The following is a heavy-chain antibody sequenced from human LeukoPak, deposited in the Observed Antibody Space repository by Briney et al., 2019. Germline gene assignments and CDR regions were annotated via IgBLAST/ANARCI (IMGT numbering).Heavy chain of an antibody. V-gene: IGHV4-59*01. J-gene: IGHJ5*02. CDR1: GGSISSYY. D-gene: IGHD3-16*01. Sequence: SETLSLTCTVSGGSISSYYWSWIRQPPGKGLEWIGYIYYSGSTNYNPSLKSRVTISVDTSKNQFSLKLSSVTAADTAVYYCARGWGISSESGGNWFDPWGQGTLVTVSS. CDR2: IYYSGST. CDR3: ARGWGISSESGGNWFDP.